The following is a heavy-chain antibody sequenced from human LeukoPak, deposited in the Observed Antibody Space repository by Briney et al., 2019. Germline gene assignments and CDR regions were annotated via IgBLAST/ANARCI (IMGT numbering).Heavy chain of an antibody. D-gene: IGHD3-22*01. CDR1: GYTFTSYG. CDR2: ISAYNGNT. CDR3: ARVYYGSSGYDYYYYYYMDV. Sequence: ASVKVSCKASGYTFTSYGISWVRQAPGQGLEWMGWISAYNGNTNYAQKLQGRVTMTTDTSTSTAYMELRSLRSDDTAVYYCARVYYGSSGYDYYYYYYMDVWGKGTTVTISS. J-gene: IGHJ6*03. V-gene: IGHV1-18*01.